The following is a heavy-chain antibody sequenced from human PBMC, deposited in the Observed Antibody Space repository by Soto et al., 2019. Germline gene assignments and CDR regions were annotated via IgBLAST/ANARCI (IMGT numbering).Heavy chain of an antibody. V-gene: IGHV4-39*01. CDR2: IYYSGGT. J-gene: IGHJ4*02. CDR3: ARATGYCSGGSCYWY. D-gene: IGHD2-15*01. Sequence: SETLSLTCTVSGGSISSSSYYWGWIRQPPGKGLEWIGSIYYSGGTYYNPSLKSRVTISVDTSKNQFSLKLSSVTAADTAVYYCARATGYCSGGSCYWYWGQGTLVTVSS. CDR1: GGSISSSSYY.